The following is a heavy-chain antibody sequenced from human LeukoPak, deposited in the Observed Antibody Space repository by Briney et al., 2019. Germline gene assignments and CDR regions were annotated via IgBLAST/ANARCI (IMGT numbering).Heavy chain of an antibody. CDR3: ARAAYSSTWYSRYFDL. D-gene: IGHD6-13*01. CDR2: IGTAGEI. V-gene: IGHV3-13*01. Sequence: GSLRLSCAASGFTFSSYWMHWVRRATGKGLEWVSGIGTAGEIYYPGSVKGRFTISRENAKNSLYLQMNSLRAGDTAVYYCARAAYSSTWYSRYFDLWGRGTLVTVSS. J-gene: IGHJ2*01. CDR1: GFTFSSYW.